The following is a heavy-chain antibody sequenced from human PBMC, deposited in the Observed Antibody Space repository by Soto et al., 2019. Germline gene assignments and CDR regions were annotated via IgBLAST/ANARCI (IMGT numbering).Heavy chain of an antibody. CDR3: ARVKNCISTSCPKPSYYYYGMDV. CDR1: GFTVSSNY. V-gene: IGHV3-53*01. CDR2: IYSGGST. D-gene: IGHD2-2*01. Sequence: GSLRLSCAASGFTVSSNYMSWVRQAPGKGLEWVSVIYSGGSTYYADSVKGRFTISRDNSKNTLYLQMNSLRAEDTAVYYCARVKNCISTSCPKPSYYYYGMDVWGQGTTVTVSS. J-gene: IGHJ6*02.